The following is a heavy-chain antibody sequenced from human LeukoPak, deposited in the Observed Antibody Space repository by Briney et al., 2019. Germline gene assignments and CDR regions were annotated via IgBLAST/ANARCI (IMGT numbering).Heavy chain of an antibody. CDR3: ARAESGQWYIDY. D-gene: IGHD6-19*01. V-gene: IGHV3-66*01. J-gene: IGHJ4*02. Sequence: GGSLRLSCAASGFTVSSNYMSWVRQAPGKGLEWVSLIYSGGSTYYADSVKGRFTISRDNSKNTLYLQMNSLGAEDTAVYYCARAESGQWYIDYWGQGTLVTVSS. CDR1: GFTVSSNY. CDR2: IYSGGST.